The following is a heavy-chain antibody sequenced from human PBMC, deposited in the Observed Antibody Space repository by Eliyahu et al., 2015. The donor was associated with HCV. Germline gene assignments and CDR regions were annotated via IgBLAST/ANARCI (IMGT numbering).Heavy chain of an antibody. CDR3: TTDPGPGPWVPSRY. Sequence: EVQLVESGGGLVXPGGSLRLSCAASGFTFSNAWMSWVRQAPGKGLEWFGRIKSKTDGGTTDYAAPVKGRFTISRDDSKNTLYLQMNSLKTEDTAVYYCTTDPGPGPWVPSRYWGQGTLVTVSS. D-gene: IGHD6-13*01. CDR1: GFTFSNAW. CDR2: IKSKTDGGTT. J-gene: IGHJ4*02. V-gene: IGHV3-15*01.